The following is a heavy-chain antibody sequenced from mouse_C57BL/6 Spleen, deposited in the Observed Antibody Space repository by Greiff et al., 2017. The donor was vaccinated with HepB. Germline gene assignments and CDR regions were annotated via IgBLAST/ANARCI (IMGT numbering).Heavy chain of an antibody. CDR1: GFTFSDYG. CDR2: ISSGSSTI. J-gene: IGHJ4*01. Sequence: EVKLVESGGGLVKPGGSLKLSCAASGFTFSDYGMHWVRQAPEKGLEWVAYISSGSSTIYYADTVKGRFTISRDNAKNTLFLQMTSLRSEDTAMYYCARSLEYGSSLFYYAMDYWGQGTSVTVSS. CDR3: ARSLEYGSSLFYYAMDY. D-gene: IGHD1-1*01. V-gene: IGHV5-17*01.